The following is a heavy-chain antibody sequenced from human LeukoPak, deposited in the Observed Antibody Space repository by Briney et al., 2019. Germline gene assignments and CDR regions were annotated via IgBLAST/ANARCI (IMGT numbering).Heavy chain of an antibody. CDR1: GYTFTSYA. J-gene: IGHJ4*02. CDR3: ARELGYCSGGSCYSGFGY. Sequence: ASVKVSCKASGYTFTSYAMRWVRQAPGQRLEWMGWINAGNGNTKYSQKFQGRVTITRDTSASTAYMELSSLRSEDTAVYYCARELGYCSGGSCYSGFGYWGQGTLVTVSS. V-gene: IGHV1-3*01. D-gene: IGHD2-15*01. CDR2: INAGNGNT.